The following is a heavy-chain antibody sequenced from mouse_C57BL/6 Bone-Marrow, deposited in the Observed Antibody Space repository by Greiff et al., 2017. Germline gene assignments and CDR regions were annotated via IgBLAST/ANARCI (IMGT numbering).Heavy chain of an antibody. CDR3: ARDPPGGVYARDY. CDR2: IDSKCCGT. V-gene: IGHV1-62-3*01. J-gene: IGHJ4*01. Sequence: VQLQQPGAELVKPGASVKLSCKASGYTFTSYWMHWVEQRPGRGLEWIGRIDSKCCGTKYNEKFKSKATLTVDKPSSTAYMQLSSLTSEDSAVYYCARDPPGGVYARDYWGQGTSVTVSS. CDR1: GYTFTSYW.